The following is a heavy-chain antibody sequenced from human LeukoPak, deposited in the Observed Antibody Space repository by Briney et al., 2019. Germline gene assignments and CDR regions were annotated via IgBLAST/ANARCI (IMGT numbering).Heavy chain of an antibody. V-gene: IGHV1-2*02. CDR2: INPNSGGT. CDR3: ARGGIVVVPAAEEFWYFDY. Sequence: ASVKVSCKASGYTFTGYYMHWVRQAPGQGLERMGWINPNSGGTNYAQKFQGRVTMTRDTSISTAYMELSRLRSDDTAVYYCARGGIVVVPAAEEFWYFDYWGQGTLVTVSS. J-gene: IGHJ4*02. CDR1: GYTFTGYY. D-gene: IGHD2-2*01.